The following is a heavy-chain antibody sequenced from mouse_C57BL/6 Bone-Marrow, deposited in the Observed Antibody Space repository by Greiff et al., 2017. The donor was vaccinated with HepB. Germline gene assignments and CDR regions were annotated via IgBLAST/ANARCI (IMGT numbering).Heavy chain of an antibody. CDR1: GYTFTSYW. J-gene: IGHJ4*01. CDR2: IDPSDSYT. V-gene: IGHV1-69*01. D-gene: IGHD2-1*01. Sequence: QVQLQQPGAELVMPGASVKLSCKASGYTFTSYWMHWVKQRPGQGLEWIGEIDPSDSYTNYNQKFKGKSTLTVDKSSSTAYMQLSSLTSEDSAGYYCARREIYYGPYYYAMDYWGQGTSVTVSS. CDR3: ARREIYYGPYYYAMDY.